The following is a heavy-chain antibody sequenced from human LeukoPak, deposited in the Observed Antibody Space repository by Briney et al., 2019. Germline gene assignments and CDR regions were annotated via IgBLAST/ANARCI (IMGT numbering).Heavy chain of an antibody. D-gene: IGHD3-10*01. CDR1: VDSVSSQY. V-gene: IGHV4-59*02. J-gene: IGHJ1*01. CDR3: FGPRADSFQH. CDR2: VSNGGST. Sequence: SETLSLTCTVSVDSVSSQYWSWIRQPPGKGLEWIGYVSNGGSTNKNPSLKSRVSMSLDTSKNQISLKLNAVTAADTAVYYCFGPRADSFQHWGQGTLVNVSS.